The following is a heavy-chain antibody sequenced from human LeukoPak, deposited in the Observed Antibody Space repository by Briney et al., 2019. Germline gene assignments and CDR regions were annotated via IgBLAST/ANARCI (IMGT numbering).Heavy chain of an antibody. CDR2: ISSDGSNK. CDR1: GFTFSSYA. J-gene: IGHJ4*02. Sequence: GGSLRLSCAASGFTFSSYAMSWVRQAPGKGLEWVTAISSDGSNKNYADFVKGRFTSSRDNSKNSLYLQMNSLRAEDTAVYYCAKGGHSYGYADYWGQGTLVTVSS. V-gene: IGHV3-30*18. CDR3: AKGGHSYGYADY. D-gene: IGHD5-18*01.